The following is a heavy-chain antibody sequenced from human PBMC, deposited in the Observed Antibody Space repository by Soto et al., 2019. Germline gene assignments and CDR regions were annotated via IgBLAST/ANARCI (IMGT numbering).Heavy chain of an antibody. V-gene: IGHV3-9*01. CDR1: GFSFDDYA. D-gene: IGHD3-10*01. J-gene: IGHJ3*02. Sequence: SLRLSCPTSGFSFDDYAMHLVRQAPGKGLEWVSGISWNSGSIGYADSVKGRFTISRDNAKNSLYLQMNSLRAEDTALYYCAKDLGKPARSGAFDIWGQGTMVTVSS. CDR3: AKDLGKPARSGAFDI. CDR2: ISWNSGSI.